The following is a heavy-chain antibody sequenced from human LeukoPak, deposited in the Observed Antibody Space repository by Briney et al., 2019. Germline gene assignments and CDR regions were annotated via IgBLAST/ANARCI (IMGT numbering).Heavy chain of an antibody. CDR2: IYYNGAT. CDR1: GVSISSSTYY. V-gene: IGHV4-39*01. Sequence: SETLSLTCTVSGVSISSSTYYWGWIRQPPGKGLEWIGSIYYNGATYYNPSLTSRVTISVDTSKNQFSLKLSSVTAADTAVYYCARPIVGATTDFDYWGQGTLVTVSS. J-gene: IGHJ4*02. D-gene: IGHD1-26*01. CDR3: ARPIVGATTDFDY.